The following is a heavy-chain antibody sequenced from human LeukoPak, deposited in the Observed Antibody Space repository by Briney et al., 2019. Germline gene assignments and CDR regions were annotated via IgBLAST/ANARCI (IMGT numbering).Heavy chain of an antibody. J-gene: IGHJ5*02. CDR2: IYHSGST. D-gene: IGHD1-26*01. V-gene: IGHV4-38-2*02. CDR1: GYSISSGYY. CDR3: ARGGGSYPFVP. Sequence: SETLSLTCTVSGYSISSGYYWGWIRQPPGKGLEWIGSIYHSGSTYYNPSLKSRVTISVDTSKNQFSLKLSSVTAADTAVYYCARGGGSYPFVPWGQGTLVTVSS.